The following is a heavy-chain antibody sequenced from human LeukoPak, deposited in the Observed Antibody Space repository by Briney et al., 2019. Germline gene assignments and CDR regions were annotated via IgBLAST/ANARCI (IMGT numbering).Heavy chain of an antibody. D-gene: IGHD6-19*01. Sequence: SETLSLTCAVYGGSFSGYYWSWIRQPPGKGLEWIGEINHSGDTYYNPSLKSRVTISVDTSKNQFSLKLSSVTAADTAVYYCARHKYSSGWPPEGAFDTWGQGTMVTVSS. CDR3: ARHKYSSGWPPEGAFDT. CDR1: GGSFSGYY. CDR2: INHSGDT. V-gene: IGHV4-34*01. J-gene: IGHJ3*02.